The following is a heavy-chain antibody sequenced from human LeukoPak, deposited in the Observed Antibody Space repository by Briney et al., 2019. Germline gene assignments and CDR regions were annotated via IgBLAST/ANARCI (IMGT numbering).Heavy chain of an antibody. CDR1: GFTFSGSA. Sequence: PGGSLKLSCAASGFTFSGSAMHWVRQASGKGLEWVGRIRSKANSYATEYGASVKGRFTISRDDSKNTAYLQMNSLKTEDTAVYYCARDLRGRGMDVWGQGTTVTVSS. J-gene: IGHJ6*02. CDR3: ARDLRGRGMDV. V-gene: IGHV3-73*01. CDR2: IRSKANSYAT. D-gene: IGHD3-10*01.